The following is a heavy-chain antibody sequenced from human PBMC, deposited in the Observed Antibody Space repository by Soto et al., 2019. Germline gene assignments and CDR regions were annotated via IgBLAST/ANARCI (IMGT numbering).Heavy chain of an antibody. Sequence: GGSLRLSCAASGFNFRNAWMSCVRQAPGKGLEWVGRIKSKTDGGTTDYAAPVKGRFTISRDDSKNMLYLQMNSLKTEDTAVYYCTTGTTVTTPGSWGQGTLVTVSS. CDR1: GFNFRNAW. D-gene: IGHD4-17*01. CDR3: TTGTTVTTPGS. V-gene: IGHV3-15*01. J-gene: IGHJ5*02. CDR2: IKSKTDGGTT.